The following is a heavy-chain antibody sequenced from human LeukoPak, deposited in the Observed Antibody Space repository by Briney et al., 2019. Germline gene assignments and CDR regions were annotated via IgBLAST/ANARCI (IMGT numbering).Heavy chain of an antibody. J-gene: IGHJ4*02. V-gene: IGHV3-23*01. CDR2: ISGSGGTT. Sequence: GGSLRLSCVASGFTFSNYAMSWVRQAPGKGLEWVSFISGSGGTTNYAESVKGRFTVSRDNSKNTLFLQMNSLRDEDTAQYFCSKAKHSCGGNCAGPSECWGQGTLVTVSS. CDR3: SKAKHSCGGNCAGPSEC. D-gene: IGHD2-21*02. CDR1: GFTFSNYA.